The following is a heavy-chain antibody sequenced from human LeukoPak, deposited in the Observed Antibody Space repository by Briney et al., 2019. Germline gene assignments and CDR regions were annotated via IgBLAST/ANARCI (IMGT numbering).Heavy chain of an antibody. Sequence: ASVKVSCKASGYTFTGYYMHWVRQAPGQGLEWMGWINPNSGGTNDAQKFQGRVTMTRDTSISTAYMELSRLRSDDTAVYYCARGTWIQLWPAFDPWGQGTLVTVSS. CDR1: GYTFTGYY. J-gene: IGHJ5*02. V-gene: IGHV1-2*02. D-gene: IGHD5-18*01. CDR2: INPNSGGT. CDR3: ARGTWIQLWPAFDP.